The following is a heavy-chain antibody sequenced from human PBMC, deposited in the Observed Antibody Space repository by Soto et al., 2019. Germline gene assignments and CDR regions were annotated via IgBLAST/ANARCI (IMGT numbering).Heavy chain of an antibody. CDR2: INHSGST. CDR3: ARADSSSRPKNWFDP. V-gene: IGHV4-34*01. Sequence: TLSLTCAVYGGSFSGYYWSWIRQPPGKGLEWIGEINHSGSTNYNPSLKSRVTISVDTSKNQFSLKLSSVTAADTAVYYCARADSSSRPKNWFDPWGQGTLVTVSS. J-gene: IGHJ5*02. D-gene: IGHD6-13*01. CDR1: GGSFSGYY.